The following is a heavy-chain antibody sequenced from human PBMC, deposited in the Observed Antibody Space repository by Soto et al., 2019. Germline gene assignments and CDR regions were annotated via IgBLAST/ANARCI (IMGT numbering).Heavy chain of an antibody. CDR3: TRGDVPASPNYYYHYMDV. J-gene: IGHJ6*03. Sequence: ASVKVSCKASGYTFTSYGISWVRQAPGHGLEWMGWISAYNGNTCDAQRRQGNATLFSFSFTRPAYMETRLPYTDLMPVVYCTRGDVPASPNYYYHYMDVWGKGTTVTVSS. CDR2: ISAYNGNT. D-gene: IGHD2-2*01. V-gene: IGHV1-18*03. CDR1: GYTFTSYG.